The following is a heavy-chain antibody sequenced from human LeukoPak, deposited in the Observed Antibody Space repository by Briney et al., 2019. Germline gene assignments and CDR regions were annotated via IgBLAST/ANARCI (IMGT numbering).Heavy chain of an antibody. D-gene: IGHD3-3*01. V-gene: IGHV3-15*01. CDR1: GFTFSNAW. CDR3: TTDDYFWSGYPDY. CDR2: IKSKTDGGTT. Sequence: GGSLRLSCAASGFTFSNAWMSWVRQAPGKGLEWVGRIKSKTDGGTTDYAAPVKGRFTISRDDSKNTLYLQMNSLKTEDTAVYYCTTDDYFWSGYPDYWGQGTLVTVSS. J-gene: IGHJ4*02.